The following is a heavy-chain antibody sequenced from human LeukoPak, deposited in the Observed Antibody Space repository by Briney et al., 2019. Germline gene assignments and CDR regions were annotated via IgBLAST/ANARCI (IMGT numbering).Heavy chain of an antibody. CDR1: GGTFSSYG. CDR2: VIPILDIS. D-gene: IGHD6-6*01. J-gene: IGHJ6*02. V-gene: IGHV1-69*04. CDR3: ASGKISSSSPAYYYYGMDV. Sequence: SVKVSCKASGGTFSSYGITWVRQAPGQGIEWMGRVIPILDISNYAQMFQDRVTITADKSTSTAYMELRSLRSDDTAVYYCASGKISSSSPAYYYYGMDVWGQGTTVTVSS.